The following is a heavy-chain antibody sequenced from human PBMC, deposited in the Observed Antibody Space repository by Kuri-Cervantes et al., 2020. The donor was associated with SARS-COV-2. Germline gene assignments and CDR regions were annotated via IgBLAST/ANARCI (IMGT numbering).Heavy chain of an antibody. CDR3: ARHSPRSSYYYYYMDV. CDR1: GGSISSSNYY. J-gene: IGHJ6*03. CDR2: IYYSGST. V-gene: IGHV4-39*01. Sequence: GSLRLSCTVSGGSISSSNYYWGWIRQPPGKGLEWIGSIYYSGSTHYNPSLKSRVSISVDTSRNQFSLKLSSVTAADTAVYYCARHSPRSSYYYYYMDVWGKGTTVTVSS.